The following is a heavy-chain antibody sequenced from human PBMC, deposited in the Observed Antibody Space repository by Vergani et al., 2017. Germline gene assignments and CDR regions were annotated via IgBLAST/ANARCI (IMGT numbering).Heavy chain of an antibody. CDR3: ARHLAYCGGDCYPYYYGMDV. Sequence: QLHLQESGPGLVKPSETLSLTCTVSGGSITSSSYYWGWIRQPPGKGLEWIWYIYYSGSTYYNPSLKSRVTISVDTSKNQFSLKLSSVTAADTAVYYCARHLAYCGGDCYPYYYGMDVWGQGTTVTVSS. V-gene: IGHV4-39*01. CDR1: GGSITSSSYY. CDR2: IYYSGST. J-gene: IGHJ6*02. D-gene: IGHD2-21*02.